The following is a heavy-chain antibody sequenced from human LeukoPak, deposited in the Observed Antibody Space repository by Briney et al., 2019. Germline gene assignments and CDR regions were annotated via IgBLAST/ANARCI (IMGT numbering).Heavy chain of an antibody. CDR3: ARDGGGRFLEWFPDY. CDR2: ISAYNGNT. CDR1: GYTFTSYG. J-gene: IGHJ4*02. D-gene: IGHD3-3*01. Sequence: ASVKVSCKASGYTFTSYGISWVRQAPGQGLEWMGWISAYNGNTNYAQKLQGRVTMTTDTSTSTAYMELSSLRSEDTAVYYCARDGGGRFLEWFPDYWGQGTLVTVSS. V-gene: IGHV1-18*01.